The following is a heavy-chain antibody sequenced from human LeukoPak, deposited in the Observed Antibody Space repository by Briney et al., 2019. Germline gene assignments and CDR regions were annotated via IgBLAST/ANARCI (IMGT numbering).Heavy chain of an antibody. CDR3: AGGSLPTQIDY. J-gene: IGHJ4*02. CDR2: ISSNSSYI. CDR1: GFTFSSYS. D-gene: IGHD5/OR15-5a*01. Sequence: GGSLRPSCAASGFTFSSYSMNWVRQAPGKGLEWVSSISSNSSYIYYADSVKGRFTISRDNAKNSLYLQMNSLRAEDTAVYYCAGGSLPTQIDYWGQGTLVTVSS. V-gene: IGHV3-21*01.